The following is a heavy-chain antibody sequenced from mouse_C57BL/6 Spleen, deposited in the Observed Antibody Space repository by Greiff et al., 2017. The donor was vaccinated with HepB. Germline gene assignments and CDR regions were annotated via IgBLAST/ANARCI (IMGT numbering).Heavy chain of an antibody. CDR3: ARGNYDYDWYFDV. D-gene: IGHD2-4*01. CDR1: GYTFTSYG. V-gene: IGHV1-81*01. CDR2: IYPRSGNT. J-gene: IGHJ1*03. Sequence: VKLQESGAELARPGASVKLSCKASGYTFTSYGISWVKQRTGQGLEWIGEIYPRSGNTYYNEKFKGKATLTADKSSSTSYMELRSLTSEDSAVYFCARGNYDYDWYFDVWGTGTTVTVSS.